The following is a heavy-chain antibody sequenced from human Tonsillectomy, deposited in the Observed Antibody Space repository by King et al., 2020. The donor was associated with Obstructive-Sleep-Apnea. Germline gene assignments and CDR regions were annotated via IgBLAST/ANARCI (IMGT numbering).Heavy chain of an antibody. CDR2: IYYLGST. D-gene: IGHD5-18*01. CDR3: STVDTAMVGPFDY. Sequence: QLQESGPGLVKPSETLSLNCSVSGGFISSSTYYWGWIRQPPGKGLEWIAIIYYLGSTYSNPSLKSRVSISVHTTKNQFSLNLSAMSAADTAVYYCSTVDTAMVGPFDYWGQGTLVTVSS. CDR1: GGFISSSTYY. J-gene: IGHJ4*02. V-gene: IGHV4-39*07.